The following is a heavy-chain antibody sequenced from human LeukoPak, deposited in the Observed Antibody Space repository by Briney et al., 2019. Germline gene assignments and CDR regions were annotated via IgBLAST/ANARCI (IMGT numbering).Heavy chain of an antibody. D-gene: IGHD1-26*01. J-gene: IGHJ4*01. Sequence: GGSLRLSCAASGFTFSNYAMSWVRQAPGEGLEWVSTISGTGDTTYYADSLKGRFTISRDNSKNTLYLQMNSLRAEDTAVYYCASGSGSYGGFDYWGQEPWSPSPQ. CDR1: GFTFSNYA. CDR2: ISGTGDTT. CDR3: ASGSGSYGGFDY. V-gene: IGHV3-23*01.